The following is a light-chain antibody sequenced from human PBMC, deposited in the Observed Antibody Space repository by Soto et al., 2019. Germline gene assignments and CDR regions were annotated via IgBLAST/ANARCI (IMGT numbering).Light chain of an antibody. J-gene: IGLJ3*02. V-gene: IGLV1-47*01. Sequence: QAVVTQPPSASGTPGQRVTFSCSGSSSNIGSNFVYWYQHLPGKAPKLLIYRNKQRPSGVPDRLSGSKSGTSASLAISGLRSEDEADYYCAAWDDSLKGWVFGGGTKLTVL. CDR2: RNK. CDR3: AAWDDSLKGWV. CDR1: SSNIGSNF.